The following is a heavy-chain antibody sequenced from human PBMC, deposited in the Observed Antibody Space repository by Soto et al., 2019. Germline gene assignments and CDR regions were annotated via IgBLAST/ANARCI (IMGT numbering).Heavy chain of an antibody. J-gene: IGHJ4*02. CDR3: ARRGRGSYYDY. CDR1: GFTFSSYA. D-gene: IGHD3-16*01. CDR2: ISGSGGST. Sequence: EVQLLESGGGLVQPGGSLRLSCAASGFTFSSYAMRWVRQAPVKGLEWVSAISGSGGSTYYADSVKGRFTISRDNSKNTLYLQMNSLRAAATAVYYCARRGRGSYYDYWGQGTLVTVSS. V-gene: IGHV3-23*01.